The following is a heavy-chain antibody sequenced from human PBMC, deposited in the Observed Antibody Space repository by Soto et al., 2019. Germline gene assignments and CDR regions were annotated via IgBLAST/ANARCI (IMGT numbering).Heavy chain of an antibody. J-gene: IGHJ6*02. CDR2: IYHSGST. Sequence: PSETLSLTCAVSGGSVSSSNWWNWVRQPPGKGLEWIGKIYHSGSTNYNPSLKSRVIISVDKSKNQFSLRLSSVTAADTAMYYCARAPPPYCTDTRCFPLPMDVWGQGTTVTVSS. CDR3: ARAPPPYCTDTRCFPLPMDV. V-gene: IGHV4-4*02. CDR1: GGSVSSSNW. D-gene: IGHD2-8*02.